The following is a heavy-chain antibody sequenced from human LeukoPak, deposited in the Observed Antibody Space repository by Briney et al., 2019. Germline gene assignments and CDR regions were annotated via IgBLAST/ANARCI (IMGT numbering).Heavy chain of an antibody. V-gene: IGHV3-23*01. Sequence: GGSLRLSCAASGFTFSSYAMSWVRQTPGKGLGWVSAINGNGVGTFYAGSVVGRFTISRDNSKNTLYLQMSSLRVEDTAVYYCAKHPLAGGNPDYWGQGTLVTVPP. J-gene: IGHJ4*02. CDR3: AKHPLAGGNPDY. CDR1: GFTFSSYA. D-gene: IGHD1-14*01. CDR2: INGNGVGT.